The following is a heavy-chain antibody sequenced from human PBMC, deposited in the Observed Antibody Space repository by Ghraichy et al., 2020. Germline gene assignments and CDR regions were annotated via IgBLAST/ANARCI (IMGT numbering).Heavy chain of an antibody. D-gene: IGHD3-10*01. CDR2: ISGSAYNT. J-gene: IGHJ5*02. CDR1: GFTFSSYA. V-gene: IGHV3-23*01. CDR3: AKDQRSSMVRGVTA. Sequence: LSLTCAAFGFTFSSYAMGWVRQAPGKGLEWVSGISGSAYNTYYADSVKGRFTISRDNSKNTLYLQMSSLRAEDTAVYYCAKDQRSSMVRGVTAWGQGTLVTVSS.